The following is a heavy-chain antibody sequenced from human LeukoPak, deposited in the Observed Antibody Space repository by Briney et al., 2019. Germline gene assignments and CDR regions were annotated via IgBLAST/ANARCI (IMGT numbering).Heavy chain of an antibody. J-gene: IGHJ4*02. CDR1: GYTFTGYY. V-gene: IGHV1-18*04. D-gene: IGHD1-1*01. CDR3: AIETIPSQSPFDY. CDR2: ISAYNGNT. Sequence: ASVKVSCKASGYTFTGYYMHWVRQAPGQGLEWMGWISAYNGNTNYAQKLQGRVTMTTDTSTSTAYMELRSLRSDDTAVYYCAIETIPSQSPFDYWGQGTLVTVSS.